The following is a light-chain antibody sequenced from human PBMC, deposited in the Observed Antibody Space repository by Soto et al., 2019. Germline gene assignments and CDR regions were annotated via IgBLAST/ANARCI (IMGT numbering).Light chain of an antibody. CDR2: IAS. CDR1: QGIRNY. Sequence: IQLTQSPSFPSASVGDRVTITCRASQGIRNYLAWYQQKPGRAPKLLIYIASTLQSGVPSRFSGSYSGTEFTLTITSLQPEDFATYYCQQVNSYPITFGQGTRLENK. J-gene: IGKJ5*01. V-gene: IGKV1-9*01. CDR3: QQVNSYPIT.